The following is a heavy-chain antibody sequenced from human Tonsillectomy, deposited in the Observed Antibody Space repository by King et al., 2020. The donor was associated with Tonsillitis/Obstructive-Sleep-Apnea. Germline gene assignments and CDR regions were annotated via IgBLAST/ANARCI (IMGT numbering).Heavy chain of an antibody. CDR3: ARQQYPTYFDY. D-gene: IGHD2-2*01. CDR1: GGSINSDY. CDR2: ISYSGST. J-gene: IGHJ4*02. V-gene: IGHV4-59*08. Sequence: VQLQESGPGLVKPSETLSLTCTVSGGSINSDYWSWIRQPPGKGLEWIGYISYSGSTNYNPSLKSRVTISVDTSENQFSLELSSVTATDTAVYYCARQQYPTYFDYWGQGILVTVSS.